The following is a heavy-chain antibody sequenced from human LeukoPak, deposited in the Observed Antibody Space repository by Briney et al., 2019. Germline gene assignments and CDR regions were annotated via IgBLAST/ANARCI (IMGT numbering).Heavy chain of an antibody. J-gene: IGHJ3*01. V-gene: IGHV3-15*01. CDR1: GLTFSNAW. Sequence: GGSLRLSCAASGLTFSNAWVNWVRQAPGKGLEVVGRIRSKSDGGTTDYAGPVKGRFTISRDDSKSTLYLQMNSLKTEDTALYYCTTCDWRFGECDVWGQGTMVTVSS. CDR2: IRSKSDGGTT. D-gene: IGHD3-10*01. CDR3: TTCDWRFGECDV.